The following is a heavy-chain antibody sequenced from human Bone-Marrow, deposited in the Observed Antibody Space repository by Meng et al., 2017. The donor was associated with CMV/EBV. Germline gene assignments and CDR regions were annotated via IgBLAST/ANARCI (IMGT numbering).Heavy chain of an antibody. D-gene: IGHD3-16*01. CDR3: ASGGGGSDY. J-gene: IGHJ4*02. Sequence: GGSLRLSCAASGFTFSSYAMHWVRQAPGKGLEWVAVISYDGSNKYYADSVKGRFTISRDNSKNTLYLQMNNLRTEDTAVYYCASGGGGSDYWGQGTLVTVSS. CDR1: GFTFSSYA. CDR2: ISYDGSNK. V-gene: IGHV3-30-3*01.